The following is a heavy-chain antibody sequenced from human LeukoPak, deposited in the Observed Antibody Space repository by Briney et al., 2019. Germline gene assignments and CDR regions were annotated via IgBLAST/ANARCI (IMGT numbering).Heavy chain of an antibody. Sequence: GESLKISCKGSGYSFTSYWIGCVRQMPGKGLEWMGIIDPGDSDTRYSPSFQGQVTISADKSISTAYLQWSSLKASDTAMYYCARIVLLDDFWSGYYLDYWAREPWSPSPQ. CDR2: IDPGDSDT. CDR1: GYSFTSYW. D-gene: IGHD3-3*01. CDR3: ARIVLLDDFWSGYYLDY. V-gene: IGHV5-51*01. J-gene: IGHJ4*02.